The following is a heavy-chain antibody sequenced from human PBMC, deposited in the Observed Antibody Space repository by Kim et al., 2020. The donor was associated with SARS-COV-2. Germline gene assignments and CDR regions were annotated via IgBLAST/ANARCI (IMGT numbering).Heavy chain of an antibody. CDR3: ARPYYDILTGYYPYAFDI. Sequence: SETLSPTCTVSGGSISSYYWSWIRQPPGKGLEWIGYIYYSGSTNYNPSLKSRVTISVDTSKNQFSLKLSSVTAADTAVYYCARPYYDILTGYYPYAFDI. D-gene: IGHD3-9*01. J-gene: IGHJ3*02. V-gene: IGHV4-59*08. CDR2: IYYSGST. CDR1: GGSISSYY.